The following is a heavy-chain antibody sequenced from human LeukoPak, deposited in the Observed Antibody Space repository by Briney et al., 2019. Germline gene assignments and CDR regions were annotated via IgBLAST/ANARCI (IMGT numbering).Heavy chain of an antibody. CDR3: AKDRRACSSSSCYYRFDY. D-gene: IGHD2-2*01. Sequence: GGSLRLSCAASEFTFSSYAMSWVRQAPGKGLEWVSAISDSGGSTYYADSVKGRFTVSRDNSKNTMYLQMNSLRAEDTAVYYYAKDRRACSSSSCYYRFDYWGQGTLVTVSS. J-gene: IGHJ4*02. V-gene: IGHV3-23*01. CDR1: EFTFSSYA. CDR2: ISDSGGST.